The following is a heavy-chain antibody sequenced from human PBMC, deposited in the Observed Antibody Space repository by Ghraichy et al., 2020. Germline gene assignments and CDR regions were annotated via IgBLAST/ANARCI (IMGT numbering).Heavy chain of an antibody. Sequence: GGSLRLSCTASGFTFSSYDMNWVRQVPGKGLEWVSYIRTTSSTIYYIDSVKGRFTISRDNAKNSVYLQMNSLRDEDTAVYYCARDLLDQSLDYWGQGTLVTVSS. CDR3: ARDLLDQSLDY. J-gene: IGHJ4*02. CDR2: IRTTSSTI. V-gene: IGHV3-48*02. CDR1: GFTFSSYD.